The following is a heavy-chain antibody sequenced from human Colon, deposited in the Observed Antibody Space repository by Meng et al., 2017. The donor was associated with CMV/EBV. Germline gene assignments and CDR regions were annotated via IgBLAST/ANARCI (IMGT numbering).Heavy chain of an antibody. V-gene: IGHV3-74*01. D-gene: IGHD3-22*01. CDR3: ARMGYFDSSGYYGYLQK. Sequence: FTFSDYGMSWVRQAPGKGLVWVSRIKSDGSQRDYGDSVKGRFTISRDNAKNTVYLQMSSLRVEDTAIYYCARMGYFDSSGYYGYLQKWGQGTLVTVSS. CDR2: IKSDGSQR. J-gene: IGHJ1*01. CDR1: FTFSDYG.